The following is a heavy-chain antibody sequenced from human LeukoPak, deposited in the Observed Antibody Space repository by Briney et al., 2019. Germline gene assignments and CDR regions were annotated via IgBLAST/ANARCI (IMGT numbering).Heavy chain of an antibody. D-gene: IGHD2-2*01. Sequence: QPGGSLRLSCAASGFTFSSYAMHWVRQAPGKGLEYVSAISSNGGSTYYANSVKGRFTISRDNSKNTLYLQMNSLRAEDTAVYYCARSLVRYCSSTSCYPVLGYWGQGTLVTVSS. V-gene: IGHV3-64*01. CDR3: ARSLVRYCSSTSCYPVLGY. CDR2: ISSNGGST. J-gene: IGHJ4*02. CDR1: GFTFSSYA.